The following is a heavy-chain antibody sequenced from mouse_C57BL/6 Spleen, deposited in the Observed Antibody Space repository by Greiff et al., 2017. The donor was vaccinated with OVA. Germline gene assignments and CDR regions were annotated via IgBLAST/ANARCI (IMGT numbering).Heavy chain of an antibody. V-gene: IGHV1-9*01. D-gene: IGHD1-1*01. CDR1: GYTFTGYW. CDR2: ILPGSGST. J-gene: IGHJ2*01. Sequence: QVQLKQSGAELMKPGASVKLSCKATGYTFTGYWIEWVKQRPGHGLEWIGEILPGSGSTNYNEKFKGKATFTADTSSNTAYMQLSSLTTEDSAIYYCARRLNPYYYGSSYVLFDYWGQGTTLTVSS. CDR3: ARRLNPYYYGSSYVLFDY.